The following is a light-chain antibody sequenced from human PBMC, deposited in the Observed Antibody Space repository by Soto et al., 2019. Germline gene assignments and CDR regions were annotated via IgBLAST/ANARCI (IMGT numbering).Light chain of an antibody. J-gene: IGKJ1*01. Sequence: DIQMTQSPSSLSASVGDRVTITCRASQGIGKYLAWYQQKPGKVPKLLIYAASTLQSGVPSRFSGGGSVIDFTLTISSLQPEDVATYYCQKYNSVPQTFGQGTKVEIK. V-gene: IGKV1-27*01. CDR1: QGIGKY. CDR3: QKYNSVPQT. CDR2: AAS.